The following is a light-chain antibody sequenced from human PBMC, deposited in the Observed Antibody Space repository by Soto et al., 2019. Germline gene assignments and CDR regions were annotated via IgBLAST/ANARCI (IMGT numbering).Light chain of an antibody. V-gene: IGLV4-69*01. CDR2: LNRDGSH. CDR3: QTWDTVVV. J-gene: IGLJ2*01. Sequence: QSVLTQSPSASASLGASVKLTCTLSRGHSDYGIAWHQQQPDKGPRYLMKLNRDGSHNKGDGIPDRFSGSNSGAERYLIISSLQSDDEADYYCQTWDTVVVFGGGTKVTVL. CDR1: RGHSDYG.